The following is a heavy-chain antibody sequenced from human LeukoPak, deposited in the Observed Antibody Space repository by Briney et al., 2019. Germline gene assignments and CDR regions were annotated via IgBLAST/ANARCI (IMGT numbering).Heavy chain of an antibody. D-gene: IGHD7-27*01. CDR3: ASKLGIFDY. V-gene: IGHV4-34*01. J-gene: IGHJ4*02. CDR2: INHSGST. Sequence: SETLSLTCAVYGGSLSGYYWSWIRQPPGKGLEWIGEINHSGSTNYNPSLKSRVTISVDTSKNQFSPKLSSVTAADTAVYYCASKLGIFDYWGQGTLVTVSS. CDR1: GGSLSGYY.